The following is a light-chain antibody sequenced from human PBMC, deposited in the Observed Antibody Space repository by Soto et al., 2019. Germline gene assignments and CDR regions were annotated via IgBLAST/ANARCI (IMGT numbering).Light chain of an antibody. Sequence: DIQMTQSPSILSASVGDRVTITCRASQSISSSLAWYQQTPGKTPKALIHDVSSLTRGVPSRLSGSGSGTDFTLTIDSVQPDDFATYYCQHHNRHFGQGTKLEIK. V-gene: IGKV1-5*01. J-gene: IGKJ2*01. CDR3: QHHNRH. CDR1: QSISSS. CDR2: DVS.